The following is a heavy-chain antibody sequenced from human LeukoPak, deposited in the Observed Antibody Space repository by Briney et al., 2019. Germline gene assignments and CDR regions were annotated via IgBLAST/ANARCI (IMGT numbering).Heavy chain of an antibody. D-gene: IGHD1-26*01. Sequence: PGGSLRLSCAASGFTFDDYAMYWVRQAPGKGLEWVSGISWNSGSIGYADSVKGRFTISRDNAKNSLYLQMNSLRAEDTALYYCAXDXXXSGSYPHLDYWGQGTLV. J-gene: IGHJ4*02. CDR3: AXDXXXSGSYPHLDY. CDR2: ISWNSGSI. CDR1: GFTFDDYA. V-gene: IGHV3-9*01.